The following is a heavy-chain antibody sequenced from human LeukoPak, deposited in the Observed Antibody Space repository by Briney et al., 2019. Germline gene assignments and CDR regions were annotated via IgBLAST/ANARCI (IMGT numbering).Heavy chain of an antibody. Sequence: GGSLRLSCAASGINFNTYAMHWVRQAPGKGLEWVSLISGDGDRTSYADSVEGRFTISRDNDKNSLYLQMNSLSIEDTALYYCAKDRGYEVIFDPWGQGTLVAVSS. J-gene: IGHJ5*02. CDR2: ISGDGDRT. CDR3: AKDRGYEVIFDP. CDR1: GINFNTYA. V-gene: IGHV3-43*02. D-gene: IGHD5-12*01.